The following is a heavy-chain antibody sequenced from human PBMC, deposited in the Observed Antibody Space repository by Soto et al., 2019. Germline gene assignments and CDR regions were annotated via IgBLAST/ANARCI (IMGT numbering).Heavy chain of an antibody. D-gene: IGHD2-21*02. CDR3: AKVPSVVTPNYYGMDV. CDR2: ISYDGSNK. CDR1: GFAFSSYG. J-gene: IGHJ6*01. V-gene: IGHV3-30*18. Sequence: QVQLVESGGGVVQPGRSLRLSCAASGFAFSSYGMHWVRQAPGKGLEWVAVISYDGSNKYYADSVKGRFTISRDNSKNTLYLQINSLRAEDTAVYYCAKVPSVVTPNYYGMDVW.